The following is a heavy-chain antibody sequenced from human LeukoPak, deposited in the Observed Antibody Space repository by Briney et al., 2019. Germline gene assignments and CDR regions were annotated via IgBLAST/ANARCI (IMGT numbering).Heavy chain of an antibody. Sequence: PGGSLRLSCAASGFTFSSYWMSWVRQAPGKGLEWVARITSEGDGGATDYAAPVKGRFTISRDDSRNTLFLQMSSLKTEDTAVYYCTTYNSGWRWGDQGTPVTVSS. CDR2: ITSEGDGGAT. J-gene: IGHJ4*02. D-gene: IGHD6-19*01. V-gene: IGHV3-15*01. CDR1: GFTFSSYW. CDR3: TTYNSGWRW.